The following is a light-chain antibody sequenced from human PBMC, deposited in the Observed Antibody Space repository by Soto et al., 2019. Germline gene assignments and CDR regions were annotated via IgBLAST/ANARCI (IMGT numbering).Light chain of an antibody. J-gene: IGLJ2*01. Sequence: QSVLTQPPSGSGAPGQRVTISCTGSNSNIGADYGVHWYQQFPGTAAKLLISNYTNRPSGVPDRFSGSRSGSSASLAITGLQSEDEADYYCQSFDSSLTGPILGVGTKLTVL. CDR3: QSFDSSLTGPI. V-gene: IGLV1-40*01. CDR2: NYT. CDR1: NSNIGADYG.